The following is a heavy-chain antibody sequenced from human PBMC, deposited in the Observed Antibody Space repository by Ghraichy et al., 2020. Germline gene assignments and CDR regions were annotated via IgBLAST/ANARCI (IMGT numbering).Heavy chain of an antibody. J-gene: IGHJ4*02. CDR2: INPSGGST. V-gene: IGHV1-46*03. Sequence: ASVKVSCKASGYTFTSYYMHWVRQAPGQGLEWMGIINPSGGSTSYAQKFQGRVTMTRDTSTSTVYMELSSLRSEDTAVYYCARGGVVGATPQGGVDYWGQGTLVTLSS. CDR3: ARGGVVGATPQGGVDY. D-gene: IGHD1-26*01. CDR1: GYTFTSYY.